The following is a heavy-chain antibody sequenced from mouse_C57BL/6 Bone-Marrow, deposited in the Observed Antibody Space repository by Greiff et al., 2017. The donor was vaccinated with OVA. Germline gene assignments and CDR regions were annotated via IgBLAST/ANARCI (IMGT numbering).Heavy chain of an antibody. Sequence: EVQLQQSGPELVKPGASVKISCKASGYTFTDYYMNWVKQSHGKSLEWIGDINPNNGGTSYNQKFKGKATLTVDKSSSTAYIELRSLRSEDSAVYYDARPVIDYGYEGYRYFDVWGTGTTVTGSS. V-gene: IGHV1-26*01. D-gene: IGHD2-2*01. CDR2: INPNNGGT. J-gene: IGHJ1*03. CDR1: GYTFTDYY. CDR3: ARPVIDYGYEGYRYFDV.